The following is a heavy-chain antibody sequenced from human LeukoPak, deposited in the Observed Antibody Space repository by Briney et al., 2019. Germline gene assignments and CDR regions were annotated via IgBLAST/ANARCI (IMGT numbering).Heavy chain of an antibody. V-gene: IGHV3-7*05. D-gene: IGHD6-13*01. CDR3: ASRAGYTGSWSAFDY. J-gene: IGHJ4*02. CDR2: IKQDGSEK. Sequence: GRSLRRSSSASTLTLNNSWMSCVRHAPGKGLEWEPKIKQDGSEKYRVGSVKGRFTISRDNAKNSLYLQMNSLRAEDTAVYYCASRAGYTGSWSAFDYWGQGTLVTVSS. CDR1: TLTLNNSW.